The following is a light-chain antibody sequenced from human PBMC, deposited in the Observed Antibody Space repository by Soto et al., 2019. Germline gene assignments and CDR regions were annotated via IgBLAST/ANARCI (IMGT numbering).Light chain of an antibody. V-gene: IGKV1-33*01. J-gene: IGKJ4*01. Sequence: DIQMTPSPSSLSASVGDRVTITCPASQDISNYLNWYQQKPGKAPELLIYDASNLETGVPSRVSGSGSGTDFTFTISSLQPEDIATYYCQQYDNLPLTFGGGTKVEIK. CDR2: DAS. CDR3: QQYDNLPLT. CDR1: QDISNY.